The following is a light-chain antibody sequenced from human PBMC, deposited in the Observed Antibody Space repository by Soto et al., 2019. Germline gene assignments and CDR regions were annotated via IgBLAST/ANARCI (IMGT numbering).Light chain of an antibody. V-gene: IGKV3-15*01. CDR1: QSVSSS. CDR2: GAS. CDR3: QQYSDWPPST. Sequence: EIVLTQSPATLSLSPGERATLSCRASQSVSSSLAWYQQKPGQAPRLLIYGASTRATGIPARFSGSGSGTEFTLTISSLQSEDFAVYYCQQYSDWPPSTFGQGTKVDIK. J-gene: IGKJ1*01.